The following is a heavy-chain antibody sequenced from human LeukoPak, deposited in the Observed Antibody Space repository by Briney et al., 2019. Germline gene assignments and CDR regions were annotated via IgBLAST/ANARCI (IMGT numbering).Heavy chain of an antibody. Sequence: SETLSLTCTVSGGSISSYYWSWIRQPPGKGLEWIGYIYYSGSTNYNPSLKSRVTISVDTSKNQFSLKLSSVTAADTALYYCARRRHDYYGSGSYYNDYWGQGTLVTVSS. V-gene: IGHV4-59*01. CDR1: GGSISSYY. D-gene: IGHD3-10*01. J-gene: IGHJ4*02. CDR2: IYYSGST. CDR3: ARRRHDYYGSGSYYNDY.